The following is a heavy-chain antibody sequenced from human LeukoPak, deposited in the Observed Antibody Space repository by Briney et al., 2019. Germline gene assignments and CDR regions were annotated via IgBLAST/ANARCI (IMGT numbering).Heavy chain of an antibody. CDR2: INHSGST. V-gene: IGHV4-34*01. CDR1: GGSFSGYY. D-gene: IGHD2-2*01. J-gene: IGHJ4*02. Sequence: SETLSLTCAVYGGSFSGYYWSWIRQPPGKGLEWIGEINHSGSTNYNPSLKSRVTISVDTSKNQFSLKLSSVTAADTAVYYCARQLGYCSSTSCWGQGTLVTVSS. CDR3: ARQLGYCSSTSC.